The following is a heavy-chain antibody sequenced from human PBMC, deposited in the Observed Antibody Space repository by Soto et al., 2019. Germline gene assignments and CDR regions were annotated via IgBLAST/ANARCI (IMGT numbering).Heavy chain of an antibody. V-gene: IGHV3-33*01. CDR3: ARLMGARGGHFDS. CDR1: GFTFSSNG. CDR2: IWYDGSNK. Sequence: QVQLVESGGGVVQPGRSLRLSCAASGFTFSSNGMHWVRQAPGKGLEWMAVIWYDGSNKYYADSVKGRFTISRDNSKNTLYLQMNSLRAEDTAVYYCARLMGARGGHFDSWGQGTLVTVSS. J-gene: IGHJ4*02. D-gene: IGHD1-26*01.